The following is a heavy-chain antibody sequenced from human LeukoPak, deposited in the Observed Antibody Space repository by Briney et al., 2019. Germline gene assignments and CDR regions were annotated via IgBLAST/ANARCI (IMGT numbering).Heavy chain of an antibody. D-gene: IGHD5-18*01. Sequence: SETLSLTCTVSGNSISSYYWSWIRQPPGKGLEWIGYIYYSGSTNYNPSLKSRVTISVDTSKNQFSLKLSSVTAADTAVYYCARHVRFGSYGYGSFDYWGQGTLVTVSS. J-gene: IGHJ4*02. CDR1: GNSISSYY. V-gene: IGHV4-59*08. CDR3: ARHVRFGSYGYGSFDY. CDR2: IYYSGST.